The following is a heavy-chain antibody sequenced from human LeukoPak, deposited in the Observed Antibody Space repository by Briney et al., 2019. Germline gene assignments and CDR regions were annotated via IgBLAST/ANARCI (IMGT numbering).Heavy chain of an antibody. CDR2: ISSSSSYI. J-gene: IGHJ6*04. CDR1: GFTFSSYS. Sequence: GGSLRLSCAASGFTFSSYSMKWVRQAPGKGLEWVSSISSSSSYIYYADSVKGRFTISRDNAKNSLYLQMNSLRAEDTAVYYCARDLGGIAVARAKMDVWGKGTTVTVSS. D-gene: IGHD6-19*01. V-gene: IGHV3-21*01. CDR3: ARDLGGIAVARAKMDV.